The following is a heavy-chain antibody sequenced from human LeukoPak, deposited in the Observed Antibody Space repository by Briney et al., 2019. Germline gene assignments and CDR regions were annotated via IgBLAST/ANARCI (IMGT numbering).Heavy chain of an antibody. CDR2: VYTSGSP. V-gene: IGHV4-4*07. J-gene: IGHJ4*02. D-gene: IGHD2-2*02. CDR3: ARQAEGFDIVVVPAAIHAPFDY. Sequence: PSETLSLTCTVSSGSINSYYWTWIRQPAGKGLEWLGRVYTSGSPNYNPSLKGRVTMSLDTSKNQFSLKLSSVTAADTAVYYCARQAEGFDIVVVPAAIHAPFDYWGQGTLVTVSS. CDR1: SGSINSYY.